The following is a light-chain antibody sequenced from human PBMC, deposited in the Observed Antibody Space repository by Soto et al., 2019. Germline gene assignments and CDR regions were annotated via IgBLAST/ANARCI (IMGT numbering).Light chain of an antibody. CDR2: AAS. V-gene: IGKV1-39*01. J-gene: IGKJ4*01. Sequence: DIQMTQSPSPVSXXXXXXXXXXXXASQSISSYLNWYQQKPGKAPKLLIYAASSLQSGVPSRFSGSGSGTDFTLTISSLQPEDFATYYCQQSYSTPALTFGGGTKVDIK. CDR1: QSISSY. CDR3: QQSYSTPALT.